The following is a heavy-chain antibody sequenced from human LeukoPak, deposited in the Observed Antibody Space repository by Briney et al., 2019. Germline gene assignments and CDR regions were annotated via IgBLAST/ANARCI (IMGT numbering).Heavy chain of an antibody. CDR1: GFSLSDRH. CDR3: TTGTMGSGNSDH. J-gene: IGHJ4*02. V-gene: IGHV3-15*01. CDR2: IKANSDGGTT. Sequence: GSLRLSCAVSGFSLSDRHMDWLRQAPGKGLEWVGRIKANSDGGTTDYAAPVKGRFTISRDDSNNVLYLQMNSLKTEDTGVYYCTTGTMGSGNSDHWGQGTLVTVSS. D-gene: IGHD3-10*01.